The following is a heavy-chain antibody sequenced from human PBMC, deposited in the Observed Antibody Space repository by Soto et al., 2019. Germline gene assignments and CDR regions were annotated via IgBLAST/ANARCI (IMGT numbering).Heavy chain of an antibody. CDR3: ARDILFDY. V-gene: IGHV1-3*01. D-gene: IGHD2-15*01. J-gene: IGHJ4*02. Sequence: ASVKVSCKTSEYTFTNYALHWVRQAPGQRLEWMGWINAGNGNTKYSQKFQGRVTITRDTSASTAYMELSSLRSEDTAVYYCARDILFDYWGQGTLVTVSS. CDR1: EYTFTNYA. CDR2: INAGNGNT.